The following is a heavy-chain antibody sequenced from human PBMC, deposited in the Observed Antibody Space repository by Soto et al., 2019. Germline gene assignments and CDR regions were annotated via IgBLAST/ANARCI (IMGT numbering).Heavy chain of an antibody. V-gene: IGHV4-38-2*01. Sequence: SETLSLTCAVSGSSITITYYWGWVRQPPGKGLEWIGSIHHSGSVFESGSTHYNPSFKSRVTISADTSKNQFSLKLTSVTAADTAVYFCARNSSSSYFDYWGQGTLVTVSS. D-gene: IGHD6-13*01. J-gene: IGHJ4*02. CDR3: ARNSSSSYFDY. CDR1: GSSITITYY. CDR2: IHHSGSVFESGST.